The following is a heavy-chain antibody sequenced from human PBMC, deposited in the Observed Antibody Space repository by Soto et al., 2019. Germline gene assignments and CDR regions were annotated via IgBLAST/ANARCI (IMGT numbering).Heavy chain of an antibody. CDR3: AKDPSDFVLMVYATYFDY. CDR1: GFTFSSYG. CDR2: ISYDGSNK. D-gene: IGHD2-8*01. J-gene: IGHJ4*02. V-gene: IGHV3-30*18. Sequence: QVQLVESGGGVVQPGRSLRLSCAASGFTFSSYGMHWVRQAPGKGLEWVAVISYDGSNKYYADSVKGRFTISRDNSKNTMYLQMNNLRAEDTAVYYCAKDPSDFVLMVYATYFDYWGQGTLVTVSS.